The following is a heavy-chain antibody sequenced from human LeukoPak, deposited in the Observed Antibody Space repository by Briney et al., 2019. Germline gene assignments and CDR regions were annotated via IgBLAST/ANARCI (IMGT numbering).Heavy chain of an antibody. CDR2: INHSGST. CDR3: ARERIAAAGNPLDY. V-gene: IGHV4-34*01. CDR1: GGSFSGYY. J-gene: IGHJ4*02. Sequence: SETLSLTCPVYGGSFSGYYWSWIRQPPGKGLEWIGEINHSGSTNYNPSLKSRVTISVDTSKNQFSLKLSSVTAADTAVYYCARERIAAAGNPLDYWGQGTLVTVSS. D-gene: IGHD6-13*01.